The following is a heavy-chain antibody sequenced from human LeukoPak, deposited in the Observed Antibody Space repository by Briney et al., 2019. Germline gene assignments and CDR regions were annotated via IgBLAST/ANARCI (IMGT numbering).Heavy chain of an antibody. CDR3: ARQGTPKNYYYYYYMDV. J-gene: IGHJ6*03. CDR2: IYYSGST. Sequence: SETLSLTCAVSGGSISSYYWNWFRQPPGKGLEWIGYIYYSGSTNYNPSLKSRVTISVDTSKNQFSLKLSSVTAADTAVYYCARQGTPKNYYYYYYMDVWGKGTTVTVSS. CDR1: GGSISSYY. V-gene: IGHV4-59*08. D-gene: IGHD1-14*01.